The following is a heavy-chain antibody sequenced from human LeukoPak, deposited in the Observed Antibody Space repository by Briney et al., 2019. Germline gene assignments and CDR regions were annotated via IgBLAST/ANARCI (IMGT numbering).Heavy chain of an antibody. CDR1: GFTFSSYA. V-gene: IGHV3-23*01. Sequence: AGGSLRLSCAASGFTFSSYAMSWVRQAPGKGLEWVSTISGSGGSTYYAASVKGRFTISRDNSKNTLYLQMSSLRAEDTAVYYCAKLGDYYGAIPADYWGQGTLVTVSS. CDR3: AKLGDYYGAIPADY. D-gene: IGHD4-17*01. J-gene: IGHJ4*02. CDR2: ISGSGGST.